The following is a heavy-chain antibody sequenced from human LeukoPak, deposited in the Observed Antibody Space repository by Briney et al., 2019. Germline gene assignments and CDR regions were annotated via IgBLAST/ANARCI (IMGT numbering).Heavy chain of an antibody. CDR3: AKGDRVVPAAILDY. D-gene: IGHD2-2*01. CDR2: ISWNSGSI. Sequence: PGGSLRLSCAASGFTFDDYAMHWVRQAPGKGLEWVSGISWNSGSIGYADSVEGRFTISRDNAKNSLYLQMNSLRAEDTALYYCAKGDRVVPAAILDYWGQGTLVTVSS. V-gene: IGHV3-9*01. CDR1: GFTFDDYA. J-gene: IGHJ4*02.